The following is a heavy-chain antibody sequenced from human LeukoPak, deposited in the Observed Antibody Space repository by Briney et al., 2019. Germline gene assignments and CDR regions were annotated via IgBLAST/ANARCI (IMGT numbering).Heavy chain of an antibody. CDR2: FDPEDGET. J-gene: IGHJ4*02. CDR3: ASSVGATSDFDS. D-gene: IGHD1-26*01. V-gene: IGHV1-24*01. Sequence: EASVKVSCEVSGYTLTELSMHWVRQAPGKGLEWMGGFDPEDGETIYAQKFQGRVTMTEDTSTDTAYMELSSLRSEDTAVYYCASSVGATSDFDSWGQGTLVTVSS. CDR1: GYTLTELS.